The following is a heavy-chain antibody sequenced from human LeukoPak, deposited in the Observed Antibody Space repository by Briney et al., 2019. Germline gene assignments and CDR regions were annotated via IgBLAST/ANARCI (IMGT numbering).Heavy chain of an antibody. J-gene: IGHJ4*02. V-gene: IGHV3-23*01. CDR2: ISGVDGST. Sequence: GGSLRLSCAASGFTFSSYWMSWVRQAPGKGLEWVAAISGVDGSTYYADSVKGRFTISRDISKNTLYLQMNSLRAEDTAVYYCAKVGRLTDFDYWGQGTLVTVSS. CDR1: GFTFSSYW. CDR3: AKVGRLTDFDY. D-gene: IGHD7-27*01.